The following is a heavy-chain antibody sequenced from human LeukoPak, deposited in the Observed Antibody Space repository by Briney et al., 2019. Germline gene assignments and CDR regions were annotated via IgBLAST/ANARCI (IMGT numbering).Heavy chain of an antibody. CDR3: AKRWLLGGFDN. Sequence: SETLSLTCTVSGYSISSGYYWGWIRPPPGKGLEWIGSIDHTGITYYNPSLKSRVTISVDTSKNQFSLRLSSVSAADTAVYYCAKRWLLGGFDNWGQGTLVTVSS. CDR1: GYSISSGYY. D-gene: IGHD3-16*01. J-gene: IGHJ4*02. V-gene: IGHV4-38-2*02. CDR2: IDHTGIT.